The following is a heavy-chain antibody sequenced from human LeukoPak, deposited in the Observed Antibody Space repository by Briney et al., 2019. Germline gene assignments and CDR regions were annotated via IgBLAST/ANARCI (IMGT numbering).Heavy chain of an antibody. CDR1: GFTFSSYA. D-gene: IGHD6-19*01. V-gene: IGHV3-23*01. CDR3: ARDPYNSGRHGSFDF. Sequence: GGSLRLSCAASGFTFSSYAMNWVRQASGKGLEWVSSISGSGGRTDYADSVKGRFTISRDNSKNTLYLQMSSLRAEDTAVYYCARDPYNSGRHGSFDFWGQGTLVTVSS. J-gene: IGHJ4*02. CDR2: ISGSGGRT.